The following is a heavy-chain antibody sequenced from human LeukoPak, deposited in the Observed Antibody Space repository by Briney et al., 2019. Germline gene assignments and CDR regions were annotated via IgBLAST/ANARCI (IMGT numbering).Heavy chain of an antibody. Sequence: SETLSLTCTVSGASISSYYWSWIRQPPGKALEWIGYIYYSGNTNYNPSLKSRVTISVDTSNSQFSLRLSSVTAADTAVYYCARAGYCSGGSCSHYYGVDVWGQGTTVTASS. CDR3: ARAGYCSGGSCSHYYGVDV. J-gene: IGHJ6*02. V-gene: IGHV4-59*01. D-gene: IGHD2-15*01. CDR2: IYYSGNT. CDR1: GASISSYY.